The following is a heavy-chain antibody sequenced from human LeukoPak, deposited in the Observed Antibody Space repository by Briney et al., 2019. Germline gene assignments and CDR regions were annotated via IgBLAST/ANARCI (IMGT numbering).Heavy chain of an antibody. V-gene: IGHV1-69*04. CDR2: IIPILGIA. J-gene: IGHJ4*02. CDR3: ARDIVVVPAAIQLDAGFDY. CDR1: GYTFTSYG. D-gene: IGHD2-2*02. Sequence: EASVKVSCKASGYTFTSYGISWVRQAPGQGLEWMGRIIPILGIANYAQKFQGRVTITADKSTSTAYMELSSLRSEDTAVYYCARDIVVVPAAIQLDAGFDYWGQGTLVTVSS.